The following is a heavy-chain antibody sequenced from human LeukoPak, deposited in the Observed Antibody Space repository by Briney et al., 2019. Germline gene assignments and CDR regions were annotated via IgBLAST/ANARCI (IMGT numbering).Heavy chain of an antibody. J-gene: IGHJ4*02. V-gene: IGHV4-61*02. Sequence: SETLSLTCVVSGDSITSGRYFWSWIRQPAGKGLEWIGRIYTSGSTNYNPSLGSRITISLDTSKNQSSLKLNSVTAADTAVYYCARDRSVVVAGRGVFDFWGQGILVTVSS. CDR3: ARDRSVVVAGRGVFDF. CDR2: IYTSGST. D-gene: IGHD6-19*01. CDR1: GDSITSGRYF.